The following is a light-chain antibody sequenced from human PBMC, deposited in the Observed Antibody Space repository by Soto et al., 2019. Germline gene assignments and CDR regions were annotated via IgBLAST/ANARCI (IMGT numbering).Light chain of an antibody. Sequence: EIVLTQSPGTLSLSPGERATLSCRASQSVGSKLAWYRQTPGQAPRLLIYGASTRATDTPARFSGSGAETDFTLTISRVEPADFAVYYCQQYGSSPSTFGQGTKVEIK. V-gene: IGKV3-20*01. CDR2: GAS. CDR1: QSVGSK. J-gene: IGKJ1*01. CDR3: QQYGSSPST.